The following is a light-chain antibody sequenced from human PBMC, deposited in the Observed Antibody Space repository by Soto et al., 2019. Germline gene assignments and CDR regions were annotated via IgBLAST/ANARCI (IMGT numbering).Light chain of an antibody. CDR3: QQRGNWPLT. CDR2: DAS. Sequence: EIVLTQSPDTLSLSPGERATLSCRASQSVSSYLAWYQQKPGQAPRLLIYDASNRATGVPARFSGSGSGTDFTLTISSLEPVDFAVYYCQQRGNWPLTFGQGTRLEIK. CDR1: QSVSSY. V-gene: IGKV3-11*01. J-gene: IGKJ5*01.